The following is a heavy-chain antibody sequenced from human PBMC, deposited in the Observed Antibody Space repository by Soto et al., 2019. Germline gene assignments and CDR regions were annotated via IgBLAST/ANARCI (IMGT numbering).Heavy chain of an antibody. Sequence: QMQLQESGPGLVRPSETLSLTCTASNGSISSPIYYWGWIRQPPGKGLEWIGSIHQTGSTYYNPSLQGRVTISVDTSKNQFSLKLSSVTAADTAMYFCAGRSSLASVQLFFREISNYNWFDPWGQGTLVTVSS. J-gene: IGHJ5*02. CDR3: AGRSSLASVQLFFREISNYNWFDP. CDR1: NGSISSPIYY. V-gene: IGHV4-39*01. D-gene: IGHD1-1*01. CDR2: IHQTGST.